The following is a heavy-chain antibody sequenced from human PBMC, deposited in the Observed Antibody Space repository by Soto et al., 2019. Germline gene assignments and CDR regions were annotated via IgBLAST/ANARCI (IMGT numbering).Heavy chain of an antibody. Sequence: ASVKVSCKASDYTFSNFGINWVRQAPGQGLEWMGWISTFSADTKYAQKFQGRVTMTTDTSTSTAYMELGSLRSDDTAVYYCARDATAYCSSSSCYRTVWFDPWG. CDR3: ARDATAYCSSSSCYRTVWFDP. CDR2: ISTFSADT. V-gene: IGHV1-18*01. D-gene: IGHD2-2*02. J-gene: IGHJ5*02. CDR1: DYTFSNFG.